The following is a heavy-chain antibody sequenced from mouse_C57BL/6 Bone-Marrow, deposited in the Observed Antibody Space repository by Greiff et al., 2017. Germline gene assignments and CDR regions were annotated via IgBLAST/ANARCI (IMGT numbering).Heavy chain of an antibody. CDR2: INPNYGTT. CDR1: GYSFTDYN. Sequence: VQLKESGPELVKPGASVKISCKASGYSFTDYNMNWVKQSNGKSLEWIGVINPNYGTTSYNQKFKGKATLTVDQSSSTAYMQLNSLTSEDSAVYYCATYYGSRGAYFDYWGQGTTLTVSS. V-gene: IGHV1-39*01. J-gene: IGHJ2*01. D-gene: IGHD1-1*01. CDR3: ATYYGSRGAYFDY.